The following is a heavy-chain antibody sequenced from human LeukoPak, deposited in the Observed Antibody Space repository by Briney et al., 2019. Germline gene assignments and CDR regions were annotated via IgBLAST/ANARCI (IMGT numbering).Heavy chain of an antibody. J-gene: IGHJ4*02. D-gene: IGHD2-21*02. CDR3: ARGGFYCGDDCYVDY. Sequence: PSETLSLTCAVYGGSFSYYYWSWIRQPPEKGLEWIGEINRSGSTNYNSSLKSRVTISLDTSKNQFSLKLSSVTAVDTAVYYCARGGFYCGDDCYVDYWGQGTLVTVSS. CDR2: INRSGST. CDR1: GGSFSYYY. V-gene: IGHV4-34*01.